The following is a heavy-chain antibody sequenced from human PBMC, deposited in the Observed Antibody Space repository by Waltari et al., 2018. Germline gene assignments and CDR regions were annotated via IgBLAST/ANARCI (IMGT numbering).Heavy chain of an antibody. V-gene: IGHV3-9*01. D-gene: IGHD3-22*01. CDR3: AKDISRYDSSGYYFDY. CDR2: ISWNSGNI. J-gene: IGHJ4*02. Sequence: EVQLVESGGGLVQPGRSLRLSCAASGFTFDDYAMHWFRQAPGKGLEWVSGISWNSGNIGYADSVKGRFTISRDNAKNSLYLQMNSLRAEDTALYYCAKDISRYDSSGYYFDYWGQGTLVTVSS. CDR1: GFTFDDYA.